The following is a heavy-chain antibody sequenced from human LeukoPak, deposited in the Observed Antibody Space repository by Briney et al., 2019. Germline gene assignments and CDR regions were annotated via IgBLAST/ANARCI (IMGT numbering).Heavy chain of an antibody. CDR2: IYYSGST. D-gene: IGHD3-22*01. V-gene: IGHV4-39*07. CDR3: VRYYYKSGGYSAAAFDI. J-gene: IGHJ3*02. Sequence: KSSETLSLTCTVSGGSISTTGYYWAWIRQPPGKGLEWIGYIYYSGSTYYNPSLKSRVTLSLDGSRNQFSLKLSSVTAADTAVYYCVRYYYKSGGYSAAAFDIWGQGTMVTVSS. CDR1: GGSISTTGYY.